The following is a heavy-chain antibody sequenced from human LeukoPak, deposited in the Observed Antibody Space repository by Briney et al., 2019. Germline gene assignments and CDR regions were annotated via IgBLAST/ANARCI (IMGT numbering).Heavy chain of an antibody. J-gene: IGHJ5*02. CDR2: INPNSGGT. V-gene: IGHV1-2*02. CDR1: GYTFTGYY. CDR3: ARVRKGQLFWFDP. Sequence: ASVKVSCKASGYTFTGYYMHWVRQAPGQGLEWMGWINPNSGGTNYAQKFQGRVTVTRDTSISTAYMELSRLRSDDTAVYYCARVRKGQLFWFDPWGQGTLVTVSS. D-gene: IGHD2-2*01.